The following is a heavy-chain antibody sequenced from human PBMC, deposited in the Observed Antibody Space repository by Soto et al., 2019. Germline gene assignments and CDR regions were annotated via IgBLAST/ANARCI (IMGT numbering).Heavy chain of an antibody. CDR3: ARGVVHYYDSGGYYWFDP. J-gene: IGHJ5*02. D-gene: IGHD3-22*01. V-gene: IGHV4-61*01. CDR2: IYYSGST. Sequence: SETLSLTCTVSGGSVSSGSYYWSWIRQPHGKGLEWIGYIYYSGSTNYNPSLKSRVTISVDTSKNQFSLKLSSVTVADTAVCYCARGVVHYYDSGGYYWFDPWGQGTLVTAS. CDR1: GGSVSSGSYY.